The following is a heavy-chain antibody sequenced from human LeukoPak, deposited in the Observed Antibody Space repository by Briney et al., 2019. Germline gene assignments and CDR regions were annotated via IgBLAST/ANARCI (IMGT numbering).Heavy chain of an antibody. D-gene: IGHD6-19*01. Sequence: SETLSLTCTVSGGSISSSSYYWGWIRQPPGKGLEWIGTIYYSGYTFYNPSLKSQFTISVDTSINHFSLTLTSLTAADTAVYFCTRHEHKALAGDTWGPGTLVTVSS. CDR1: GGSISSSSYY. CDR2: IYYSGYT. CDR3: TRHEHKALAGDT. V-gene: IGHV4-39*01. J-gene: IGHJ5*02.